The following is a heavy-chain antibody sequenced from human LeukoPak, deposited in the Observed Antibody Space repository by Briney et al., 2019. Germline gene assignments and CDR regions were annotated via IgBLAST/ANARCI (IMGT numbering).Heavy chain of an antibody. D-gene: IGHD2-2*01. V-gene: IGHV3-13*01. J-gene: IGHJ3*01. Sequence: GGSLRLSCAASGFTFSSYDMHWVRQATGKGLEWVSSIGTAGDTYYPGSVKGRFTISRENAKNSLYLQMNSLRAGDTAVYYCARSRGYCSSTSCFGAFDLWGQGTMVTVSS. CDR2: IGTAGDT. CDR1: GFTFSSYD. CDR3: ARSRGYCSSTSCFGAFDL.